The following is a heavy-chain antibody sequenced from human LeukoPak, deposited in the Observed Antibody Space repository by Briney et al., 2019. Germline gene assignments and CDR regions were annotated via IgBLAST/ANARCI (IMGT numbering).Heavy chain of an antibody. V-gene: IGHV3-7*01. J-gene: IGHJ4*02. CDR3: VRGSYSGTDYYFDD. CDR1: GFTFSRNW. D-gene: IGHD1-26*01. Sequence: PGGSLRLSCAASGFTFSRNWMTWARQVPGKGPEWVANIKKDESEKYYVDFVKGRFTISRDNAKNLLYLQMNSLRAEDTALYYCVRGSYSGTDYYFDDWGQGTLVIVSS. CDR2: IKKDESEK.